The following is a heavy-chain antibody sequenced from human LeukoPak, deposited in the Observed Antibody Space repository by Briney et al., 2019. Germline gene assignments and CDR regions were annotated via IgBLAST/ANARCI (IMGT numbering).Heavy chain of an antibody. J-gene: IGHJ3*02. CDR3: ARHSRSGSGGYENAFDI. CDR2: IYSGGST. D-gene: IGHD5-12*01. Sequence: ASETLSLTCTVSGGSISSSSYYWDWIRQSPGKGLEWIGNIYSGGSTYYTPSLKSRVTISVDTSKNQFPLKLSSVTAADTAIYFCARHSRSGSGGYENAFDIWGQGTMVTVSS. V-gene: IGHV4-39*01. CDR1: GGSISSSSYY.